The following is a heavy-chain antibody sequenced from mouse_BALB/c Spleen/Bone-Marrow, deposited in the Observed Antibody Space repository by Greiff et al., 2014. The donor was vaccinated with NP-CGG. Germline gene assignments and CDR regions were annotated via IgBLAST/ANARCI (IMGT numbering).Heavy chain of an antibody. V-gene: IGHV3-8*02. Sequence: EVQLQQSGPSLVKPSQTLSLTCSVTGDSITSGYWNWIRKFPGNKLEYMGYISYSGSTYYNPSLKSRISITRDTSKNQYYLQLNSLTTEDTATYYCARGGGSSYNYAMDYWGQGTSVTVSS. D-gene: IGHD1-1*01. CDR2: ISYSGST. CDR1: GDSITSGY. J-gene: IGHJ4*01. CDR3: ARGGGSSYNYAMDY.